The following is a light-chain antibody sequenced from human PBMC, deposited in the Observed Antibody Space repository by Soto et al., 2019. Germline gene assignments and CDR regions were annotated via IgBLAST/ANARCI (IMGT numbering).Light chain of an antibody. CDR1: QSVSSN. J-gene: IGKJ5*01. V-gene: IGKV3-15*01. CDR2: GAY. CDR3: QQYNIWPPIT. Sequence: IVLTQSPGTLSLSPWERATLSCRASQSVSSNLAWYQQKPGQAPRLLIYGAYTRAAGVPARFSGSGSGTEFTLTITSLQSEDIALYYCQQYNIWPPITFGQGTRLEIK.